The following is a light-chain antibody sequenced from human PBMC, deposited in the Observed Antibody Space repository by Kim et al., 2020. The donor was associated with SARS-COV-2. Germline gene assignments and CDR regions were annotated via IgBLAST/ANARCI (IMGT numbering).Light chain of an antibody. V-gene: IGKV3-15*01. CDR2: GAS. CDR1: QSVSSN. Sequence: VSPGERVTPSCRASQSVSSNLAWYQQNPGQAPRLLIHGASTRATGIPARFSGSGSGTEFTLTISSLQSEDFAVYYCQQYNNWPLTFGGGTKVDIK. CDR3: QQYNNWPLT. J-gene: IGKJ4*01.